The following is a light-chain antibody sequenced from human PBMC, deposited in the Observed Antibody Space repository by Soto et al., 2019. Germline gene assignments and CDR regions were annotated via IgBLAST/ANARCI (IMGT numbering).Light chain of an antibody. Sequence: EIVMTQSPATLSVSPGERATLSCRASQSVSGSLAWYQHKPGQAPRLLIYGASTRATGIPARFSGSGSGTEFTLTISSLQSEDLAVYYCQQYKNWLTWTFGQGTKVEI. CDR3: QQYKNWLTWT. CDR2: GAS. V-gene: IGKV3-15*01. CDR1: QSVSGS. J-gene: IGKJ1*01.